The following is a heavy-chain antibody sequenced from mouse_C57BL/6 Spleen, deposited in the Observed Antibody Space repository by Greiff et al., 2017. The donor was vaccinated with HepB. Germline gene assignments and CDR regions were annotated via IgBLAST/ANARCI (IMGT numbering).Heavy chain of an antibody. Sequence: EVQRVESGGGLVQPGGSLKLSCAASGFTFSDYYMYWVRQTPEKRLEWVAYISNGGGSTYYPDTVKGRFTISRDNAKNTLYLQMSRPKSEDTAIYYFSRFPPWTGFAYWGQGTLVTVSA. V-gene: IGHV5-12*01. J-gene: IGHJ3*01. CDR3: SRFPPWTGFAY. CDR1: GFTFSDYY. CDR2: ISNGGGST.